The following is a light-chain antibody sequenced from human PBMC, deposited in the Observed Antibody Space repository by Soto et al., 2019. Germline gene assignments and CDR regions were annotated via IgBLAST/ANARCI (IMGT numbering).Light chain of an antibody. J-gene: IGKJ1*01. V-gene: IGKV3-20*01. CDR3: QQYGSSSWT. CDR2: GAS. Sequence: EIVLTQSPGTLSLSPGDGATLSCRASQSVSSSFLAWYQQKVGQAPRLLIYGASSRATGIPDRFSGSGSGTDFTLTISRLEPEDFAVYYCQQYGSSSWTFGQGTKVEIK. CDR1: QSVSSSF.